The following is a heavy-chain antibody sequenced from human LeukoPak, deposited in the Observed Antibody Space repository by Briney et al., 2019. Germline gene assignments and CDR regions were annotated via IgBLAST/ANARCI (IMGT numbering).Heavy chain of an antibody. Sequence: ASVKVSCKASGYTFSSYGISWVRQAPGQGHEWLGYISAYNGNTNYAQKVQGRITMTTDTSTSTAYMEMRSLRSDDTAVYYCARDCSGSSCYWIHWGQGTLVTVSS. CDR3: ARDCSGSSCYWIH. D-gene: IGHD2-15*01. V-gene: IGHV1-18*01. CDR2: ISAYNGNT. CDR1: GYTFSSYG. J-gene: IGHJ4*02.